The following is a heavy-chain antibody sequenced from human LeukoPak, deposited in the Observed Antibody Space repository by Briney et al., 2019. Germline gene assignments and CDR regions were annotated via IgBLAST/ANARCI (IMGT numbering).Heavy chain of an antibody. Sequence: SVTVSFTGSGGTFSIYAISWVRQAQGQGIEWMGGIIPIFGTANYAQKFQGRVPIPTDESTSTAYMELSSLRSEDTAVYYCARVWKVDYGDYFFDYWGQGTLVTVSS. CDR2: IIPIFGTA. D-gene: IGHD4-17*01. CDR1: GGTFSIYA. V-gene: IGHV1-69*05. CDR3: ARVWKVDYGDYFFDY. J-gene: IGHJ4*02.